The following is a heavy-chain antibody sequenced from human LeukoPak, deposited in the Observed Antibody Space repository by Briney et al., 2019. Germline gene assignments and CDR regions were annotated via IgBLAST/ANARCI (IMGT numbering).Heavy chain of an antibody. J-gene: IGHJ4*02. D-gene: IGHD3-22*01. V-gene: IGHV4-34*01. CDR3: ARYSGYYLSYFDY. Sequence: PSETLSLTCAVYDGSFSGYYWSWIRQPPGKGLEWIGEINHSGGTNYNPSLKSRVTISVDTSKSQFSLKLSSVTAADTAMYYCARYSGYYLSYFDYWGQGTLVTVSS. CDR2: INHSGGT. CDR1: DGSFSGYY.